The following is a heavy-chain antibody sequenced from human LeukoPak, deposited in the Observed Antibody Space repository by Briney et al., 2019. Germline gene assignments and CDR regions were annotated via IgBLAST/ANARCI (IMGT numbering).Heavy chain of an antibody. V-gene: IGHV3-48*02. CDR1: EFTFSSYP. CDR3: ATDRRYAFDY. D-gene: IGHD3-9*01. Sequence: GGSLRLSCAASEFTFSSYPMNWVRQAPGRGLEWISNIRSTAEGGAFYADSVKGRVTISRDDAKSTLYPHLSSLRDDDTAVYYCATDRRYAFDYWGQGILVTVSS. J-gene: IGHJ4*02. CDR2: IRSTAEGGA.